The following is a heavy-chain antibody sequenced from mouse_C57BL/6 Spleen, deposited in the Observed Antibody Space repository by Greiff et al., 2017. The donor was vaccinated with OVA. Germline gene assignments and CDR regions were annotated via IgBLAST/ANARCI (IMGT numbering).Heavy chain of an antibody. V-gene: IGHV14-4*01. J-gene: IGHJ3*01. CDR1: GFNIQDDY. D-gene: IGHD3-2*02. Sequence: VQLQQSGAELVRPGASVKLSCTASGFNIQDDYMHWVKQRPEQGLEWIGWIDPENGDTEYASKFQGKATITADTSSNTAYLQLSSLTSEDTAVYYCTTRTAQAPAWFAYWGQGTLVTVSA. CDR3: TTRTAQAPAWFAY. CDR2: IDPENGDT.